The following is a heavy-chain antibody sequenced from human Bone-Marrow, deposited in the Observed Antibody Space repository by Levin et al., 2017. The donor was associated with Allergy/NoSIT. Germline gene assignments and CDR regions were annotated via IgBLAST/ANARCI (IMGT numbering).Heavy chain of an antibody. CDR1: GFSFSSFD. CDR2: ISYDGINK. V-gene: IGHV3-30*18. D-gene: IGHD6-19*01. CDR3: AKVRPPFRSGWLGFYFEN. Sequence: GESLKISCAASGFSFSSFDMHWVRQAPGKGLEWVAVISYDGINKYYGDSVKGRFTISRDNSQNTLDPQMNSLRVDDTAVYYCAKVRPPFRSGWLGFYFENWGQGNLVTVSS. J-gene: IGHJ4*02.